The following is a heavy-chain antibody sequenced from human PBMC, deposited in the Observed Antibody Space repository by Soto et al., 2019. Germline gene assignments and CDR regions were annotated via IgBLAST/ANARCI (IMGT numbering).Heavy chain of an antibody. CDR1: GGSFSGYY. V-gene: IGHV4-34*01. CDR3: ARDKITGLFDY. J-gene: IGHJ4*02. Sequence: PSETLSLTFAVYGGSFSGYYWTWIRQPPGTGLEWIGEINHSGSTNYNPSLKSRVAISVDTSKNQFSLKLTSVTAADTAVYYCARDKITGLFDYWGQGTLVTVS. CDR2: INHSGST. D-gene: IGHD2-8*02.